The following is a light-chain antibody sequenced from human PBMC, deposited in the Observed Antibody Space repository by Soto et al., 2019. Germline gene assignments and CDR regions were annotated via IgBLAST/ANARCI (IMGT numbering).Light chain of an antibody. CDR2: GAL. V-gene: IGKV3-20*01. CDR3: QQYADSPRT. Sequence: ENGFTHSPGTLSLSPGERATLSCRASQSLSSSYLAWYQQKPGQAPRLLIYGALSRATGIPDRFSGSGSGTDFTLTISRLEPEDFAVYYCQQYADSPRTFGQGTKVDIK. CDR1: QSLSSSY. J-gene: IGKJ1*01.